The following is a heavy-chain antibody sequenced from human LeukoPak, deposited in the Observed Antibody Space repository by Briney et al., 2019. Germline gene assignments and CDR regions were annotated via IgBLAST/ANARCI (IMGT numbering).Heavy chain of an antibody. CDR3: ARARNSGWLGWFDP. V-gene: IGHV3-74*01. D-gene: IGHD6-19*01. CDR1: GFTFSSYW. J-gene: IGHJ5*02. CDR2: INSDGSST. Sequence: PGGSLRLSCAASGFTFSSYWMHWVRQAPGKGLVWVSRINSDGSSTSYADSVKGRFTISRDNAKNTLYLQMNSLRAEDTAVYYCARARNSGWLGWFDPWGQGTLVTVSS.